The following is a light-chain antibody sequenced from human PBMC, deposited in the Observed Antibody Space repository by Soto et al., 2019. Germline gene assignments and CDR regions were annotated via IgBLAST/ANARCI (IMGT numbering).Light chain of an antibody. CDR3: QQYDELVPLT. Sequence: DIQMTQSPSSLSASVGDRVTITCQASQDIANYLNWYQQKPGEATKLLIYDASNLQAGVPSRFSGSGSGTDFTFTITNLQPEDVATYYCQQYDELVPLTFGPGTKVDIK. CDR1: QDIANY. V-gene: IGKV1-33*01. CDR2: DAS. J-gene: IGKJ3*01.